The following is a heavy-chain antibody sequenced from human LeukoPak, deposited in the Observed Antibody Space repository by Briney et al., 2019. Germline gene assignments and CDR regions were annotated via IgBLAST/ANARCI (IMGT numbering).Heavy chain of an antibody. J-gene: IGHJ4*02. D-gene: IGHD6-19*01. CDR3: ASLPRIAVAGPNFDY. CDR2: IYYSGST. V-gene: IGHV4-39*01. Sequence: PSETLSLTCTVSGGSISSSSYYWGWIRQPPGKGLEWIGSIYYSGSTYYNPSLKSRVTISVDTSKNQFSLKLSSVTAADTAVYYCASLPRIAVAGPNFDYWGQGTLVTVSS. CDR1: GGSISSSSYY.